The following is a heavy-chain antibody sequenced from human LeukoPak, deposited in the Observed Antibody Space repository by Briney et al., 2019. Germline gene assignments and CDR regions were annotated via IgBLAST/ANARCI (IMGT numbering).Heavy chain of an antibody. V-gene: IGHV4-59*12. J-gene: IGHJ4*02. Sequence: SETLSLTCTVSGGSISSYYWSWIRQPPGKGLEWIGYIYYSGSTNYNPSLKSRVTISVDRSKTQFSLKLTSVTAADTAVYFCARASGGVVAAISYWGQGVLVTVSS. CDR2: IYYSGST. CDR1: GGSISSYY. CDR3: ARASGGVVAAISY. D-gene: IGHD2-15*01.